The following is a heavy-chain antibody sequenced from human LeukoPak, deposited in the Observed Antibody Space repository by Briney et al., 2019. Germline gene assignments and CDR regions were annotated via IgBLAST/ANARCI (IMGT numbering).Heavy chain of an antibody. Sequence: GGSLRLSCAASGFTFGNFWMSWVRQAPGRGLQWVASMKGDGSLIYYVDSVKGRFTISRDNARNSLYLQMNSLRAEDTAVYYCARLFGGVTTFDYWGQGALVTVSS. CDR1: GFTFGNFW. CDR2: MKGDGSLI. J-gene: IGHJ4*02. D-gene: IGHD1-1*01. CDR3: ARLFGGVTTFDY. V-gene: IGHV3-7*01.